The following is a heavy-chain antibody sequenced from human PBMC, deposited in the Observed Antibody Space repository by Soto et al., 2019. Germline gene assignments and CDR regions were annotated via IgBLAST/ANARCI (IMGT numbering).Heavy chain of an antibody. V-gene: IGHV4-31*03. Sequence: SETLSLTCTVSGGSISSGGYYWSWIRQHPGKGLEWIGYIYYSGSTYYNPSLKSRVTISVDTSKNQFSLKLSSVTAADTAVYYCASTYGSGSFGIGFDYWGQGTLVTVSS. J-gene: IGHJ4*02. CDR2: IYYSGST. D-gene: IGHD3-10*01. CDR3: ASTYGSGSFGIGFDY. CDR1: GGSISSGGYY.